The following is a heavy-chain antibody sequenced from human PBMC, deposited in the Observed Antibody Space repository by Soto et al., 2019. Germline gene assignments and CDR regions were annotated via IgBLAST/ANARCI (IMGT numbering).Heavy chain of an antibody. CDR3: AGERGPLNWFAP. Sequence: EVQLVESGGGLVQPGGSLRLSCAASGFTFSSYSMNWVRQAPGKGLEWVSYISSSSSTIYYADSVKGRFTISRDNAKNSLYLQMNSLRDEDTAVYSCAGERGPLNWFAPWGQGTLVIVSS. CDR1: GFTFSSYS. J-gene: IGHJ5*02. V-gene: IGHV3-48*02. CDR2: ISSSSSTI.